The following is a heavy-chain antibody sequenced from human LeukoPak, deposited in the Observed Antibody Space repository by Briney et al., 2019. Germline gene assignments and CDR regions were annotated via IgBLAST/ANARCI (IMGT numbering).Heavy chain of an antibody. V-gene: IGHV5-51*01. D-gene: IGHD6-19*01. Sequence: GESLKISCKGSGYSFTSYWIGWVRQMPGKGLEWMGIIYPGDSDTRYSPSFQGQVTISADKSISTAYLQWISLKASDTAMYYCARRSGSGWYSYYFDYWGQGTLVTVSS. CDR3: ARRSGSGWYSYYFDY. CDR2: IYPGDSDT. J-gene: IGHJ4*02. CDR1: GYSFTSYW.